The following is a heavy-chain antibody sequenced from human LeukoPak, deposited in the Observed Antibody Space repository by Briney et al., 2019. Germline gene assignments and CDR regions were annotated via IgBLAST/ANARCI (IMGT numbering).Heavy chain of an antibody. CDR1: GFTFSSYS. CDR3: ARPLGYYGSGSAEYYFDY. Sequence: AGGSLRPSCAASGFTFSSYSMNWVRQAPGKGLEWVSSISSSSSYIYYADSVKGRFTISRDNAKNSLYLQMNSLRAEDTAVYYCARPLGYYGSGSAEYYFDYWGQGTLVTVSS. J-gene: IGHJ4*02. CDR2: ISSSSSYI. V-gene: IGHV3-21*01. D-gene: IGHD3-10*01.